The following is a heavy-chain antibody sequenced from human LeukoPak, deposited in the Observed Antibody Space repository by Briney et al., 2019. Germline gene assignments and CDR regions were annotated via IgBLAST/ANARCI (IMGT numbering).Heavy chain of an antibody. D-gene: IGHD6-19*01. CDR1: GVIFNQYW. Sequence: GGSLRLSCAVSGVIFNQYWMSWVRQAPGRGLEWVANIDQDGSEKHYVDSVKGRFTISRDNARNSLYLQMNSLRAEDTAVYYCAKDRSSGLYDAFDIWGQGTMVTVSS. CDR2: IDQDGSEK. V-gene: IGHV3-7*01. CDR3: AKDRSSGLYDAFDI. J-gene: IGHJ3*02.